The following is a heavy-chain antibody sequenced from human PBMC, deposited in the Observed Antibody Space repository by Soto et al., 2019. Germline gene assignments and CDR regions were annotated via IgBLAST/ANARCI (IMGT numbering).Heavy chain of an antibody. CDR1: GYSFTSYW. J-gene: IGHJ6*02. CDR2: IDPSDSYT. Sequence: LGESLKISCKGSGYSFTSYWISWVRQMPGKGLEWMGRIDPSDSYTNYSPSFQGHVTISADKSISTAYLQWSSLKASDTAMYYCARPYCSGGSCYDGDYYYGMDVWGQGTTVTVSS. V-gene: IGHV5-10-1*01. D-gene: IGHD2-15*01. CDR3: ARPYCSGGSCYDGDYYYGMDV.